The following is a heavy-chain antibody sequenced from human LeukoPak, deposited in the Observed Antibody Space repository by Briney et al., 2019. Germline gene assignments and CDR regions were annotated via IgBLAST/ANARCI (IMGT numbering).Heavy chain of an antibody. J-gene: IGHJ3*02. CDR3: ARDNSGGYRPAGAFHI. CDR2: TYYRSKWYN. D-gene: IGHD6-25*01. CDR1: GDSVSRNSAA. Sequence: SQTLSLTCAISGDSVSRNSAAWNWIRQSPSRGLEWLGRTYYRSKWYNDYGLYVKSRITINPDTSKNQFSLQLNSVTPEDTAVYYCARDNSGGYRPAGAFHIWGQGTMVTVSS. V-gene: IGHV6-1*01.